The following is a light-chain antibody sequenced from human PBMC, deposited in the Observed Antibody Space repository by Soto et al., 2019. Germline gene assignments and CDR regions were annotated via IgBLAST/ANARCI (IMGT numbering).Light chain of an antibody. CDR3: QQYGSSPRT. J-gene: IGKJ1*01. V-gene: IGKV3-20*01. Sequence: ENVLTQSPGTLSLSPGERATLSCRASQSVSSSYLAWYQQKPGQAPRLLIYDASSRATGIPDRFSGSGSGTDCTLTISRLEPEDFAVYFCQQYGSSPRTFGQGTKVEIK. CDR2: DAS. CDR1: QSVSSSY.